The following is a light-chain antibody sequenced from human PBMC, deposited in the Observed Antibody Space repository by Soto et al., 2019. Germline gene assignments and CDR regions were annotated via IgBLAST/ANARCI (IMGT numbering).Light chain of an antibody. J-gene: IGKJ1*01. CDR2: GAS. V-gene: IGKV3-15*01. CDR1: QSVSTS. CDR3: QQYNNWWT. Sequence: EIVMTQSPATLSVSPGETATISCRASQSVSTSLAWYQQKPGQAPRLLISGASTRATGVPARFSGSGSETEFTLTISSLQSEDFAVYYCQQYNNWWTFGQGTKVEIK.